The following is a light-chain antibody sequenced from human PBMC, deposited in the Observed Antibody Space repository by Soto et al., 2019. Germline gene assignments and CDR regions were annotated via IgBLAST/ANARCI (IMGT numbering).Light chain of an antibody. CDR1: SSDIGGYNY. Sequence: QSVLTQPASVTGSPLHSITISCTGTSSDIGGYNYVSWYQQHPGKGPKLMIYDVSSRPSGVSHRFSGSKSGDTASLTISGLQAEDEADYYCSSYTSSSTVVFGGGTKVTVL. CDR3: SSYTSSSTVV. V-gene: IGLV2-14*03. J-gene: IGLJ2*01. CDR2: DVS.